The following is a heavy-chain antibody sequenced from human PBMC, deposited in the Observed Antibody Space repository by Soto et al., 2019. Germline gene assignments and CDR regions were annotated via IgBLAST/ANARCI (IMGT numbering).Heavy chain of an antibody. CDR1: GFTVSSYG. D-gene: IGHD3-10*01. CDR3: ARAAMVRGDNYYYYGMDV. V-gene: IGHV3-33*01. J-gene: IGHJ6*02. CDR2: IWYDGSNK. Sequence: PGGSLRLSCAASGFTVSSYGMHWVRQDPGKGLEWVAVIWYDGSNKYYADSVKGRFTISRDNSKNTLYLQMNSLRAEDTAVYYCARAAMVRGDNYYYYGMDVWGQGTTVTVSS.